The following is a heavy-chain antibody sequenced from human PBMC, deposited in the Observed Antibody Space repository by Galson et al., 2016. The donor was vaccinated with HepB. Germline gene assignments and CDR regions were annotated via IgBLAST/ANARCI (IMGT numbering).Heavy chain of an antibody. V-gene: IGHV3-23*01. CDR1: GFTFSSYS. CDR2: ISGSGGST. Sequence: SLRLSCAASGFTFSSYSMTWVRQAPGKGLEWVSAISGSGGSTLYADSVKGRFSISRDGSKNTLYLQLNSLGVEDTDVYYCAKSSCGGECYYRMDVWGQGTTVTVS. J-gene: IGHJ6*02. CDR3: AKSSCGGECYYRMDV. D-gene: IGHD2-21*01.